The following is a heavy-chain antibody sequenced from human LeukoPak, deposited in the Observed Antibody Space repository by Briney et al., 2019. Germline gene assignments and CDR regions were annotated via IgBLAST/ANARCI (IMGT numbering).Heavy chain of an antibody. J-gene: IGHJ4*02. D-gene: IGHD3-22*01. CDR1: GLTVSSNC. V-gene: IGHV3-53*01. Sequence: GGSLRLSCAASGLTVSSNCMSWVRQAPGKGLEWVSFIYSGCNTYYADSVKGRFTISRDNSKNTVHLQTNSLRAEDTAMYYCARRAGDYSHPYDYWGQGTMVTVSS. CDR2: IYSGCNT. CDR3: ARRAGDYSHPYDY.